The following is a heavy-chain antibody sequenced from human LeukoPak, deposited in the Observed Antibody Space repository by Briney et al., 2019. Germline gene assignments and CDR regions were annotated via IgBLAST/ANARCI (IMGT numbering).Heavy chain of an antibody. CDR3: ARDKSPIRLRSGSERSPLHN. V-gene: IGHV1-18*04. CDR2: ISGYNGNT. J-gene: IGHJ4*02. Sequence: ASVKVSCKTSGYTFTYYGINWVRQAPGQGLEWMGWISGYNGNTKYAQKFQGRVTMTTDTFTNTDYMGLRSLRSDDTAMYYCARDKSPIRLRSGSERSPLHNWGQRPLVFVPT. D-gene: IGHD5-24*01. CDR1: GYTFTYYG.